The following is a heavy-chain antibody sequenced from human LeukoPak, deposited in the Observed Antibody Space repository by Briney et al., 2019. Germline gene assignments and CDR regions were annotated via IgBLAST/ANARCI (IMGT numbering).Heavy chain of an antibody. CDR2: IRSKAYGGTI. D-gene: IGHD1/OR15-1a*01. CDR1: GFTFGDYA. J-gene: IGHJ4*02. V-gene: IGHV3-49*04. CDR3: TRNNPGDY. Sequence: PGGSLRLSCIASGFTFGDYAMSWVRQAPGKGLEWVGFIRSKAYGGTIEYAASVKGRFTISRDDSKSIAYLQMNSLKTEDTAVYYCTRNNPGDYWGQGTLVTVSS.